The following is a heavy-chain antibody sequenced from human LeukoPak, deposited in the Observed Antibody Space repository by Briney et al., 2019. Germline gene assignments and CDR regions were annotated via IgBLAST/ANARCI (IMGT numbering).Heavy chain of an antibody. Sequence: GGSLRLSCTVSGIRFNDYWLSWVRQAPGKGLEWVANIKEEGGEMYYVDSVKGRFIISRDNAKNSVYLQMNILRVEDTAVYYGASGMIEFDYWGQGTLVTVSS. J-gene: IGHJ4*02. V-gene: IGHV3-7*01. CDR1: GIRFNDYW. CDR2: IKEEGGEM. CDR3: ASGMIEFDY. D-gene: IGHD1-14*01.